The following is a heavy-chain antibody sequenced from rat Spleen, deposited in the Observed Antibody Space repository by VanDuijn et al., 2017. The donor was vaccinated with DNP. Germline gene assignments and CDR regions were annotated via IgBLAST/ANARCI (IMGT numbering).Heavy chain of an antibody. CDR3: ARSPETSYIYFPWAY. CDR2: ISSGGST. Sequence: QVQLKESGPGLVQPSQTLSLTCTVSGFSLTGYGVSWVRQPPGKGLEWIAAISSGGSTYYNSGLKSRLRISRDTSKSQVFLKMNSLQTEDTAMYFCARSPETSYIYFPWAYWGQGTLVIVSS. J-gene: IGHJ3*01. CDR1: GFSLTGYG. D-gene: IGHD1-2*01. V-gene: IGHV2S12*01.